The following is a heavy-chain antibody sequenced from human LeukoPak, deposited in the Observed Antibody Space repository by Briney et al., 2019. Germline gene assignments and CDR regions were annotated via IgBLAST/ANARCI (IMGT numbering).Heavy chain of an antibody. V-gene: IGHV3-23*01. CDR1: GVTLSNYA. D-gene: IGHD2-15*01. CDR2: ISGSGGST. CDR3: ANVAGHDAFDI. Sequence: PGGSLRLSCVASGVTLSNYAMSWARQAPGKGLEWVSAISGSGGSTYYADSVKGRFTISRDNSKNTLYLQMNSLRAEDTAVYYCANVAGHDAFDIWGQGTMVTVSS. J-gene: IGHJ3*02.